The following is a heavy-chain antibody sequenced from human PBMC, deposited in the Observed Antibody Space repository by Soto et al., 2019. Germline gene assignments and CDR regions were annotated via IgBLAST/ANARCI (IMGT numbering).Heavy chain of an antibody. J-gene: IGHJ6*03. CDR1: GGSISSYY. Sequence: SETLSLTCTVSGGSISSYYWSWIRQPPGKGLEWIGYIYYSGSTNYNPSLKSRVTISVDTSKNQFSLKLSSVTAADTAVYYCARRGYCSGGSCYVYYMDVWGKGTTVTVSS. D-gene: IGHD2-15*01. CDR2: IYYSGST. CDR3: ARRGYCSGGSCYVYYMDV. V-gene: IGHV4-59*08.